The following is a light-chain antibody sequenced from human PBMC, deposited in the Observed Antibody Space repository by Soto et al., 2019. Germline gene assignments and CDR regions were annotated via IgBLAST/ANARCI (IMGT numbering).Light chain of an antibody. CDR3: QSADKSGTYV. J-gene: IGLJ1*01. CDR2: KNS. Sequence: SYELTQPPSVSVSPGQMARISCSGDALPKQYAYWYQQKPGQAPVLVIYKNSERPSGIPKRFSGSSSGTTVTLTISGVQAEDEADYYCQSADKSGTYVFGTGTKLTVL. V-gene: IGLV3-25*03. CDR1: ALPKQY.